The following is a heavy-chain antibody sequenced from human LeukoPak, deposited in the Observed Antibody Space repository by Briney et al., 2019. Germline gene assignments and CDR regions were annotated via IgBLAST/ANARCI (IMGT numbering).Heavy chain of an antibody. CDR1: GFTFSDYY. CDR3: ARGRNVEMATTSPLGY. D-gene: IGHD5-24*01. V-gene: IGHV3-11*04. J-gene: IGHJ4*02. Sequence: GGSLRLSCAASGFTFSDYYMSWIRQAPGKGLEWVSYISSSGSIIYYADSVKGRFTISRDNAKNSLYLQMNSLRAEDTAVYYCARGRNVEMATTSPLGYWGQGTLVTVSS. CDR2: ISSSGSII.